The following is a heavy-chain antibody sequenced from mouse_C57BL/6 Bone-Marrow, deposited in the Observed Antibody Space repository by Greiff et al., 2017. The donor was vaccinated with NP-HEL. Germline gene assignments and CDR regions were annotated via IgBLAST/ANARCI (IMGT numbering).Heavy chain of an antibody. CDR2: INYDGSST. J-gene: IGHJ1*03. V-gene: IGHV5-16*01. CDR3: ARERGYHWYFDV. Sequence: EVMLVESEGGLVQPGSSMKLSCTASGFTFSDYYMAWVRQVPEKGLEWVANINYDGSSTYYLDSLKSRFIISRDNAKNILYLQMSSLKSEDTATYYCARERGYHWYFDVWGTGTTVTVSS. CDR1: GFTFSDYY. D-gene: IGHD2-2*01.